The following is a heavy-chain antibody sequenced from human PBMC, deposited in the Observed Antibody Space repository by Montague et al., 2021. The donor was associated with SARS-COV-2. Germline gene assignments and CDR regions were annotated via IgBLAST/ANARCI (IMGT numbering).Heavy chain of an antibody. D-gene: IGHD5-24*01. Sequence: SLRLSCAASGFSFSDYAMHWVRQAPGLALEWVAVIWYDGSNSYYADSVKGRFTISRDNSKTAVYLQMNSLTADDTAIYYCAREKKEVQMDYWGLGTLVTVSS. CDR2: IWYDGSNS. V-gene: IGHV3-33*01. J-gene: IGHJ4*02. CDR1: GFSFSDYA. CDR3: AREKKEVQMDY.